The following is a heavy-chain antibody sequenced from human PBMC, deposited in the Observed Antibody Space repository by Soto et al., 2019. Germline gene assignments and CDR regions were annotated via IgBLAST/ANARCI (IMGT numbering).Heavy chain of an antibody. CDR3: ATWYSSGWYHVDY. D-gene: IGHD6-19*01. V-gene: IGHV1-3*01. J-gene: IGHJ4*02. CDR1: GYTFTSYA. Sequence: ASVKVSCKASGYTFTSYAMHWVRQAPGQRLEWMGWINAGNGNTKYSQKFQGRVTITRDTSASTAYMELSSLRSEDTAVHYCATWYSSGWYHVDYWGQGTLVNVSS. CDR2: INAGNGNT.